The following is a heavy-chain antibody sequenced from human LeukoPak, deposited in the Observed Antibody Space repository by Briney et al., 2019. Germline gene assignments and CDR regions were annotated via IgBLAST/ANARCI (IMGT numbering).Heavy chain of an antibody. CDR3: ARGVPYHSLYYYYMDV. CDR2: IKQDGSEK. Sequence: QPGGSLRLSCAASGLTFSIHWMSWVRQAPGKGLEWVANIKQDGSEKYYVDSVKGRFTISRDNAKNSLYLQMNSLRAEDTAVYYCARGVPYHSLYYYYMDVWGKGTTVTVSS. V-gene: IGHV3-7*01. D-gene: IGHD2-21*01. J-gene: IGHJ6*03. CDR1: GLTFSIHW.